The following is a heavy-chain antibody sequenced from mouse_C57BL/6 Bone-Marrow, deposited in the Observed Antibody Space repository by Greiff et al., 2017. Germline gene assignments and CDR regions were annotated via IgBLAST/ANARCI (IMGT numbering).Heavy chain of an antibody. CDR2: ISGGGGNT. V-gene: IGHV5-9*01. J-gene: IGHJ1*03. Sequence: EVKVVESGGGLVKPGGSLKLSCAASGFTFSSYTMSWVRQTPEKRLQWVAAISGGGGNTYYPDSVKGRFTISRANDKNILYLQMSYLRSEDTALYYCSRQVTTVLATKYFDVWGTGTTVTVSS. CDR3: SRQVTTVLATKYFDV. CDR1: GFTFSSYT. D-gene: IGHD1-1*01.